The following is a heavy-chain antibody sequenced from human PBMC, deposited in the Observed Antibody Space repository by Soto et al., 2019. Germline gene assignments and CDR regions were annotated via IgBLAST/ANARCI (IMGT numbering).Heavy chain of an antibody. J-gene: IGHJ4*02. CDR2: ISYDGSNK. CDR3: ERDLDTRITAEPLLGFDY. CDR1: GFTFSSYA. Sequence: QVQLVESGGGVVQPGRSLRLSCAASGFTFSSYAMHWVRQAPGKGLEWVAVISYDGSNKYYADSVKGRFTISRDNSKNTLYLKMKSMQAEDKAVYYCERDLDTRITAEPLLGFDYWGQGTLVSVS. V-gene: IGHV3-30-3*01. D-gene: IGHD6-6*01.